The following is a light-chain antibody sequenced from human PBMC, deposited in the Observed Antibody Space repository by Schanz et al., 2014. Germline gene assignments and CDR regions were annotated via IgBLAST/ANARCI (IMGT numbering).Light chain of an antibody. V-gene: IGKV1-5*01. CDR2: DAS. J-gene: IGKJ1*01. CDR1: QSISSW. CDR3: QQYFSYSGT. Sequence: DIQMTQSPSTLSASVGDRVTITCRASQSISSWLAWYQQKPGKAPKVLIYDASSLESGVPSRFSGSGSGTEFTLTISSLQPDDFATYYCQQYFSYSGTFGQGTKVEI.